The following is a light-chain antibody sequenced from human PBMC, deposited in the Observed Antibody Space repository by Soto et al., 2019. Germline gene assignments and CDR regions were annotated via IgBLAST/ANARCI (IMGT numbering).Light chain of an antibody. Sequence: DIQMTQSPSTLSASVGDRVTITCRASQSINNWLAWYQQKPGKAPTLLIYKASNLESGVPSRFSGSGSGTEFTLIISSLQPDDFATYYCQQYNSYSALTFGGGTKVEIK. CDR3: QQYNSYSALT. CDR2: KAS. CDR1: QSINNW. J-gene: IGKJ4*01. V-gene: IGKV1-5*03.